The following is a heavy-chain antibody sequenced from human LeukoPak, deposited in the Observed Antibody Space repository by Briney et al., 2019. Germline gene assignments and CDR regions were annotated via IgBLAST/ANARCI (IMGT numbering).Heavy chain of an antibody. D-gene: IGHD7-27*01. Sequence: GGSLRLSCAASGFTLSGYWMHWVRQAPGKGLVWVSRINNDGTGTIYADSVKGRFTISRDNAKNSLYLQMNSLRAEDTAVYYCARDTNWGLDYWGQGTLVTVSS. CDR1: GFTLSGYW. CDR3: ARDTNWGLDY. J-gene: IGHJ4*02. V-gene: IGHV3-74*01. CDR2: INNDGTGT.